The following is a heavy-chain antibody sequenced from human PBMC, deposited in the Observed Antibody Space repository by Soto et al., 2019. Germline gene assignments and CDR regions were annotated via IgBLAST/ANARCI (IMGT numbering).Heavy chain of an antibody. J-gene: IGHJ6*02. CDR1: GGSISSGGYY. Sequence: TLSLTCTVSGGSISSGGYYWSWIRQHPGKGLEWIGYIYYSGSTYYNPSLKSRVTISVDTSKNQFSLKLSSVTAADTAVYYCARGNFWSGYYTPGDYYYYGMDVWGQGTTVTVSS. CDR3: ARGNFWSGYYTPGDYYYYGMDV. CDR2: IYYSGST. V-gene: IGHV4-31*03. D-gene: IGHD3-3*01.